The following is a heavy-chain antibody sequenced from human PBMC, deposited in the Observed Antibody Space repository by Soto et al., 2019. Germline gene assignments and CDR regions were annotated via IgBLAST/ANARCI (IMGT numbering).Heavy chain of an antibody. J-gene: IGHJ4*02. Sequence: QVQLQESGPGLVKPSGTLSLTCAVSGGSISSSNWWSWVRQPPGKGLEWIGEIYHSGSTNYNPSLKSPVPISINQSKNQFSLKLGPGAAAGTAVYYCARKEVTYYYDSSGYSSLYYFDYWGQGTLVTVSS. V-gene: IGHV4-4*02. CDR3: ARKEVTYYYDSSGYSSLYYFDY. CDR1: GGSISSSNW. D-gene: IGHD3-22*01. CDR2: IYHSGST.